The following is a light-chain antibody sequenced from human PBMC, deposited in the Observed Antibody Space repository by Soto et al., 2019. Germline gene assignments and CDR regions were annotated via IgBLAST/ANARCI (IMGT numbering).Light chain of an antibody. CDR3: QQRSNWPLT. V-gene: IGKV3-11*01. Sequence: ENVLTQSPATLSLSPGERATLTCRASQSVSSYLAWYKQKPGQAPRLLIYDASNRATGVPVRFSGSGSGTDFTLSISSLEREDVGVYYCQQRSNWPLTFGGGTKVEIK. CDR2: DAS. CDR1: QSVSSY. J-gene: IGKJ4*01.